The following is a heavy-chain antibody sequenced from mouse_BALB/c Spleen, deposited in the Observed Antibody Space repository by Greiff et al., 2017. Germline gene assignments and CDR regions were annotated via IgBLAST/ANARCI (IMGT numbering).Heavy chain of an antibody. V-gene: IGHV5-4*02. CDR2: ISDGGSYT. Sequence: EVQLVESGGGLVKPGGSLKLSCAASGFTFSDYYMYWVRQTPEKRLEWVATISDGGSYTYYPDSVKGRFTISRDNAKNNLYLQMSSLKSEDTAMYYCARGLRLRGLAYWGQGTLVTVSA. D-gene: IGHD1-2*01. CDR1: GFTFSDYY. CDR3: ARGLRLRGLAY. J-gene: IGHJ3*01.